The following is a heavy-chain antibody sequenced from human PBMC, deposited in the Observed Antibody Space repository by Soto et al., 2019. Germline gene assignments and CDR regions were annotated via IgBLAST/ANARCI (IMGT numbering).Heavy chain of an antibody. CDR2: IYHSGST. CDR3: ARRPRTNYHYYGMDV. V-gene: IGHV4-4*02. Sequence: SETRSLTCAVSGGSISSRNWWSWVGQPPGKGLEWIGEIYHSGSTNYNPSLKSRVTISVDKSKNQFSLKLSSVTAADTAVYYCARRPRTNYHYYGMDVWGQGTTVTVSS. CDR1: GGSISSRNW. J-gene: IGHJ6*02.